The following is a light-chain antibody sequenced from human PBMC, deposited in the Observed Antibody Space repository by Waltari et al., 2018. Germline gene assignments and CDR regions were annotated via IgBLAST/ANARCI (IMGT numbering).Light chain of an antibody. CDR2: EVS. J-gene: IGLJ2*01. Sequence: QSALTQPASVSGSPGQSVTIFCAGTSTDVGGYNSVSWYQEHPGQAPRVIIYEVSDRPSGVSDRFSGSKSGNTASLTISGLQAEDEADYYCSSQSSNDVVLFGGGTKLTVL. CDR1: STDVGGYNS. V-gene: IGLV2-14*01. CDR3: SSQSSNDVVL.